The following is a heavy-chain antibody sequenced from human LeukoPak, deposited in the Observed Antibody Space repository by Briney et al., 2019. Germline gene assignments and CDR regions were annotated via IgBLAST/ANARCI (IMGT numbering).Heavy chain of an antibody. CDR1: GYIFTGYY. CDR3: ARVESNYYYFDY. Sequence: ASVKVSCKASGYIFTGYYMHWVRQAPGQGLEWMGIINPSGGSTSYAQKFQGRVTMTRDMSTSTVYMELSSLRSEDTAVYYCARVESNYYYFDYWGQGTLVTVSS. V-gene: IGHV1-46*01. D-gene: IGHD4-11*01. CDR2: INPSGGST. J-gene: IGHJ4*02.